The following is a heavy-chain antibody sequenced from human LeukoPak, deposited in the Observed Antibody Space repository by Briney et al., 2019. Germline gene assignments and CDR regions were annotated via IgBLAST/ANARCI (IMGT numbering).Heavy chain of an antibody. CDR3: ARGGGARLRRTHIDY. J-gene: IGHJ4*02. CDR1: GYTFTSYY. D-gene: IGHD6-25*01. Sequence: ASVKVSCKASGYTFTSYYMHWVRQAPGQGLEWMGIINPSGGSTSYAQKFQGRVTMTRDTSTSTVYMELGSLRSEDTAVYYCARGGGARLRRTHIDYWGQGTLVTVSS. V-gene: IGHV1-46*01. CDR2: INPSGGST.